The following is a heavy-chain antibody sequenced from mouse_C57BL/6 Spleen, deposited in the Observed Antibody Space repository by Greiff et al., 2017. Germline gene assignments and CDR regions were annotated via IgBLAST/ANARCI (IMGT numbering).Heavy chain of an antibody. CDR3: ARGANFSGFAY. CDR2: IDPSDSYT. Sequence: QVQLQQPGAELVKPGASVKLSCKASGYTFTSYWMQWVKQRPGQGLEWIGEIDPSDSYTNYNQKFKGKATLTVDTSSSTAYMQLSSLTSEDSAVYYCARGANFSGFAYWGQGTLVTVSA. V-gene: IGHV1-50*01. CDR1: GYTFTSYW. J-gene: IGHJ3*01.